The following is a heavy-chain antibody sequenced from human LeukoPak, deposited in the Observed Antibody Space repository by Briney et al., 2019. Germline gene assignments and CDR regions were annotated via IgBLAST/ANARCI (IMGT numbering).Heavy chain of an antibody. CDR3: ARWASSGSYPFDY. CDR1: GGTFSSYA. J-gene: IGHJ4*02. CDR2: ISAYNGNT. D-gene: IGHD1-26*01. Sequence: ASVKVSCKSSGGTFSSYAISWVRQAPGQGLEWMGWISAYNGNTNYAQKLQGRVTMTTDTSTSTAYMELKSLRSDDTAVYYCARWASSGSYPFDYWGQGTLVTVSS. V-gene: IGHV1-18*01.